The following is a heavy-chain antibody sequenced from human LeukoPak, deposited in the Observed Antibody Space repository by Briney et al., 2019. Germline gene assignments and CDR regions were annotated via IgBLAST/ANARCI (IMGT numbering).Heavy chain of an antibody. D-gene: IGHD5-18*01. CDR2: ISYDGSNK. CDR3: ARDAAAYSYAFDY. V-gene: IGHV3-30-3*01. Sequence: GGSLRLSCAASGFTFSSYAMHWVRQAQGKGLEWVAVISYDGSNKYYADSVKGRFTISRDNSKNTLYLQMNSLRAEDTAVYYCARDAAAYSYAFDYWGQGTLVTVSS. CDR1: GFTFSSYA. J-gene: IGHJ4*02.